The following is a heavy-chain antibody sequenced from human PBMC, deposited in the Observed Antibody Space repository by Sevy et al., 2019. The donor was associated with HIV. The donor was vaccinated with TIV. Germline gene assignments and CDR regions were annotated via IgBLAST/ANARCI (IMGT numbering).Heavy chain of an antibody. V-gene: IGHV3-23*01. CDR1: GFTFSSYA. CDR3: AKRYLSGSPTPFDY. J-gene: IGHJ4*02. D-gene: IGHD1-26*01. Sequence: GGSLRLSCAASGFTFSSYAMSWVRQAPGKGLEWVSLISASGGSTYYAYSVKGRFTISRDNSKNTLYLQMNSLRAEDTAVYYCAKRYLSGSPTPFDYWGQGTLVTVSS. CDR2: ISASGGST.